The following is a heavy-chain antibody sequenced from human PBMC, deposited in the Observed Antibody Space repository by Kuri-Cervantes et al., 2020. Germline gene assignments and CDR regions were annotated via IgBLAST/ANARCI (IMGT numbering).Heavy chain of an antibody. J-gene: IGHJ4*02. CDR3: ARGRSKDY. Sequence: ESLKISCAVYGGSFSGYYWSWIRQPPGKGLEWIGEINHSGSTNYNPSLKSRVTISVDTSKNQFSLKLSSVTAADTAVYYCARGRSKDYWGRGTLVTVSS. CDR1: GGSFSGYY. CDR2: INHSGST. V-gene: IGHV4-34*01. D-gene: IGHD1-14*01.